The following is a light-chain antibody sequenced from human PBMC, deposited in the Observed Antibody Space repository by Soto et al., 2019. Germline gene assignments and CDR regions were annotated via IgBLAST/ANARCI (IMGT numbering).Light chain of an antibody. J-gene: IGKJ3*01. CDR2: GAS. Sequence: EIVLTQSPGTLSLSPGERATLSCRASQSVTSNYIAWYQQKPGQAPRLLIYGASSRATGIPDRFSGSGSGTDFTLTISRLEPEDFAVYYCQQYGSAFTFGPGTKVDIK. CDR3: QQYGSAFT. V-gene: IGKV3-20*01. CDR1: QSVTSNY.